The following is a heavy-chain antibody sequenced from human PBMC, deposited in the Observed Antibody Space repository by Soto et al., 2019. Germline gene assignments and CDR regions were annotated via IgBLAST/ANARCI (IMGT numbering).Heavy chain of an antibody. CDR2: MNSDGSDT. J-gene: IGHJ5*02. CDR3: AREGMGFSNWFDP. CDR1: GFTFISYW. D-gene: IGHD2-8*01. Sequence: GGSLRLSCAASGFTFISYWMHWFRQSPGKGLVWVSRMNSDGSDTYYADSVKGRFTISRDNARNTVYLQMNGLRVEDTAVYYCAREGMGFSNWFDPRGQGTLVTAPQ. V-gene: IGHV3-74*01.